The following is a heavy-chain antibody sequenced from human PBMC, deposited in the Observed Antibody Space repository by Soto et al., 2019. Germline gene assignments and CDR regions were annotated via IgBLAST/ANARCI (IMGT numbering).Heavy chain of an antibody. CDR3: AHAYGGRSLY. J-gene: IGHJ4*02. V-gene: IGHV2-5*02. D-gene: IGHD1-26*01. CDR1: GFSLTTDRVG. Sequence: QITLKESGPTLVKPTQTRTLTCTFSGFSLTTDRVGVGWIRQPPGEALEWLAVIYWDDTKTYRPSLESRLTITKDTSKNQVALTMTNIESVDTATYYCAHAYGGRSLYWGQGTLVTVSS. CDR2: IYWDDTK.